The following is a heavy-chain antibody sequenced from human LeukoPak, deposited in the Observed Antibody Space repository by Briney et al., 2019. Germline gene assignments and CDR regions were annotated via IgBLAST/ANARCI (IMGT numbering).Heavy chain of an antibody. CDR3: ANDGLVDTPMVSTFLAS. D-gene: IGHD5-18*01. Sequence: GGSLRLSCAAWGFTFRSYIMKGLRQAPEKGLEGVSYISSSSRYIYYADSVKGRFTISRDNSKNTLYLPLKSMRPEDTPVYYCANDGLVDTPMVSTFLASWGQGTLVTVSS. CDR2: ISSSSRYI. V-gene: IGHV3-21*01. J-gene: IGHJ4*02. CDR1: GFTFRSYI.